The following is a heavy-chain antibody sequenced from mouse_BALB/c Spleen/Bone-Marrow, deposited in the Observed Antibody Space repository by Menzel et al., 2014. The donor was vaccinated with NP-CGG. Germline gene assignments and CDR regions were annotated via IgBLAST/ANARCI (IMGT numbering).Heavy chain of an antibody. J-gene: IGHJ4*01. CDR2: IDTSDSYT. Sequence: QVQLQQPGAELGMPGASVKMSCKASGYTFTDNWIYWVKQRPGQGLEWIGAIDTSDSYTNYNQKFMGKASLTVDASSSTAYMQVSSLTSDDSAVYYCARGGHDFSLDYWGQGTSVTSPQ. D-gene: IGHD2-4*01. CDR3: ARGGHDFSLDY. V-gene: IGHV1-69*01. CDR1: GYTFTDNW.